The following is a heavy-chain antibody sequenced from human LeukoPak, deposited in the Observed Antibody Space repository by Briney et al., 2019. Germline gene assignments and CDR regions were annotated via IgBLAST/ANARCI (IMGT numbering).Heavy chain of an antibody. CDR1: GSTFSSYA. CDR3: ARDLRTGYSYGYLLDY. D-gene: IGHD5-18*01. CDR2: ISYDGSNK. V-gene: IGHV3-30*04. Sequence: GGSLRLSCAASGSTFSSYAMHWVRQAPGKGLEWVALISYDGSNKYYADSVKGRFTISRDNSKNTLYLQMNSLRTEDTAVYYCARDLRTGYSYGYLLDYWGQGALVTVSS. J-gene: IGHJ4*02.